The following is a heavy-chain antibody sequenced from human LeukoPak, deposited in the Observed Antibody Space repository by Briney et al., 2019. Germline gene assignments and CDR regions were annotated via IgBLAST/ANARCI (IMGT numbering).Heavy chain of an antibody. CDR3: ARHRTAINKYGPYDAFDI. J-gene: IGHJ3*02. CDR2: IYYSGRT. V-gene: IGHV4-39*01. CDR1: GVSINSGDYY. D-gene: IGHD3-10*01. Sequence: PSETLSLTCTVSGVSINSGDYYWGWIRQPPGKGLEWIGTIYYSGRTYYNPPLKSRVTISEDTSKNQFSPKLTSVTAADTAIYYCARHRTAINKYGPYDAFDIWGQGTMVTVSS.